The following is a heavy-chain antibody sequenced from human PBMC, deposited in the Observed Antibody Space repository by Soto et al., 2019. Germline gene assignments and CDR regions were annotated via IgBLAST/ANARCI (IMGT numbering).Heavy chain of an antibody. Sequence: EVQLLESGGGLVQPGGSLRLSCAASGFTFSSYAMSWVRQAPGKGLEWVSAISGSGGSTYYADSVKGRFTISRDNSNNTLYLQMTSLRAEDTAVYYCAYPSPSMVRGVLWGQGTLVTVSS. V-gene: IGHV3-23*01. J-gene: IGHJ4*02. CDR1: GFTFSSYA. CDR3: AYPSPSMVRGVL. CDR2: ISGSGGST. D-gene: IGHD3-10*01.